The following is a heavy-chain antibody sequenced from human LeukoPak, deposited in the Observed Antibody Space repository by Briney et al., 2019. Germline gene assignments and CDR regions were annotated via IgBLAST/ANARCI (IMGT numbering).Heavy chain of an antibody. D-gene: IGHD2-2*01. J-gene: IGHJ5*02. CDR3: AKIVVPAAIAWFDP. CDR1: GFTFSSYA. CDR2: ISGSGGST. V-gene: IGHV3-23*01. Sequence: GGSLRLSCAASGFTFSSYAMSWVRQAPGKGLEWVSAISGSGGSTYYADSVKGRFTISRDNSKNPLYLQMNSLRAEDTAVYYWAKIVVPAAIAWFDPWGRGTLVTVSS.